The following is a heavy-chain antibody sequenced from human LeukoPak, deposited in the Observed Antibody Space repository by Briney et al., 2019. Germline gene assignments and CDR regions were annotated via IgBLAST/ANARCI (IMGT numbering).Heavy chain of an antibody. CDR2: INPSGGST. Sequence: ASVKVSCKASGYSFTSYYIHWVRPAPGQGLEWMGMINPSGGSTTYAQKFQGRVTMTTDTSTRTVYMELSSLRSEDTAIYYCARDGVFDSSGYYDFDYWGQGTLVTVSS. J-gene: IGHJ4*02. CDR3: ARDGVFDSSGYYDFDY. CDR1: GYSFTSYY. V-gene: IGHV1-46*01. D-gene: IGHD3-22*01.